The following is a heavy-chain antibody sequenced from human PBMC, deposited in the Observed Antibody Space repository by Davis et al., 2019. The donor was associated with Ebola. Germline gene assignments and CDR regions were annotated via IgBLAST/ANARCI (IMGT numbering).Heavy chain of an antibody. CDR3: AKDLGASSGLGVES. D-gene: IGHD6-19*01. J-gene: IGHJ5*01. CDR1: GFIFSSYV. CDR2: LGLGADT. V-gene: IGHV3-23*01. Sequence: GESLKISCAASGFIFSSYVMSWVRQAPGKGLEWVSTLGLGADTYYADSVKGRFTISRDNSKNTLYLQMNSLRVEDTALYYCAKDLGASSGLGVESWGQGTLVTVSS.